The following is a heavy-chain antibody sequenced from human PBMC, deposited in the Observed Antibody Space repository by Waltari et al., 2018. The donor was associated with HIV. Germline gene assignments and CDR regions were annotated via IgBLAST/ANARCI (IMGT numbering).Heavy chain of an antibody. D-gene: IGHD2-2*02. CDR3: VRDDPGYTPIDY. J-gene: IGHJ4*02. V-gene: IGHV3-21*02. Sequence: EVELREAGGGLVEPGASLTLSCVASGFTFRHYSFNWVRLRPRRGLVWVSSLMRGSGEHSYVDPVKGRFTISRDDSVNTFFLHMDKLGPEDTGRYFCVRDDPGYTPIDYWGPGTLVTVSP. CDR2: LMRGSGEH. CDR1: GFTFRHYS.